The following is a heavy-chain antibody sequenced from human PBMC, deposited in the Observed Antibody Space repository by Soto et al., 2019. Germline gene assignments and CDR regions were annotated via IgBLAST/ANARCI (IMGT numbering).Heavy chain of an antibody. CDR3: ATYDSGGKFDF. V-gene: IGHV4-59*01. J-gene: IGHJ4*02. D-gene: IGHD3-22*01. CDR2: VYYSGTT. CDR1: GASFSSFY. Sequence: PSETLSLTCTVSGASFSSFYWSWIRQVPGKGLEWIGYVYYSGTTNYNPSLKSRVTISVDTSKKQFSLQLTSVTAADTAVYYCATYDSGGKFDFWGQGTLVTVSS.